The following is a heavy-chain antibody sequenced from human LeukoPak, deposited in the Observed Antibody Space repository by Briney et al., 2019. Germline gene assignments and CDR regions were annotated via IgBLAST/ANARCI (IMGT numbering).Heavy chain of an antibody. CDR3: ARRENCYGSGTYFADAFDF. Sequence: ESLKISCKGSGYSFTNYWIGWVRQMSGKGLEWVGIIYPGNSDARYGPSFQGQVTISADKSITTAYLQWSSLKASDTGMYYCARRENCYGSGTYFADAFDFWGQGTMVTVSS. D-gene: IGHD3-10*01. CDR1: GYSFTNYW. CDR2: IYPGNSDA. V-gene: IGHV5-51*01. J-gene: IGHJ3*01.